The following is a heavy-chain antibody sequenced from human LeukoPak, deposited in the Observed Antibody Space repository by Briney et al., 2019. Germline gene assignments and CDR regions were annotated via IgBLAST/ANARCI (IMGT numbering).Heavy chain of an antibody. CDR3: AKEKAVVVPAASDY. D-gene: IGHD2-2*01. CDR2: ITGSADST. V-gene: IGHV3-23*01. J-gene: IGHJ4*02. Sequence: PGGSLRLSCAASGFTFSSYAMSWVRQAPGKGLEWVSGITGSADSTYYADSVKGRFTMSRDNPRNTLYLQMSSLRAEDTAVYYCAKEKAVVVPAASDYWGQGTLVTVSS. CDR1: GFTFSSYA.